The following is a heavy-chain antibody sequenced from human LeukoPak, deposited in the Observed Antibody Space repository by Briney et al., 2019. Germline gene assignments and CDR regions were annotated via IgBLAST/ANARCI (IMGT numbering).Heavy chain of an antibody. V-gene: IGHV1-2*04. CDR3: ARAHTRYSSSWYYFDY. CDR1: GGTFSSYA. D-gene: IGHD6-13*01. CDR2: INPNSGGT. Sequence: ASVKVSCKASGGTFSSYAISWVRQAPGQGLEWMGWINPNSGGTNYAQKFQGWVTMTRDTSISTAYMELSRLRSDDTAVYYCARAHTRYSSSWYYFDYWGQGTLVTVSS. J-gene: IGHJ4*02.